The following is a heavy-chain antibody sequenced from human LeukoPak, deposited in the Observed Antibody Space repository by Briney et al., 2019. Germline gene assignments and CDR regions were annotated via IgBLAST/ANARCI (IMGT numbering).Heavy chain of an antibody. J-gene: IGHJ4*02. Sequence: GGSLRLSCAASGFTFSSYAMSWVRQAPGKGLEWVSAISGSGGSTYYADSVKGRFTISRDNSKNTLYLQMNSLRAEDTAVYYCAKGYYDYVWGSYPLDYWGQGTLVTVSS. CDR2: ISGSGGST. CDR3: AKGYYDYVWGSYPLDY. D-gene: IGHD3-16*02. V-gene: IGHV3-23*01. CDR1: GFTFSSYA.